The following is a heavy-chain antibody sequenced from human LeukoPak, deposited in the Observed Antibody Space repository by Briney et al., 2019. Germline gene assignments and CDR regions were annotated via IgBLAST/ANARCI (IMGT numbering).Heavy chain of an antibody. CDR3: ARDADYGGYVGDWFDP. CDR2: INPNSGGT. J-gene: IGHJ5*02. CDR1: GYTFTGYY. V-gene: IGHV1-2*02. Sequence: ASVKVSCKSSGYTFTGYYMHWVRQAPGQGLEWMGWINPNSGGTNYAQKFQGRVTMTRDTSISTAYMELSRLRSDDTAVDYCARDADYGGYVGDWFDPWGQGTLVTVSS. D-gene: IGHD4-17*01.